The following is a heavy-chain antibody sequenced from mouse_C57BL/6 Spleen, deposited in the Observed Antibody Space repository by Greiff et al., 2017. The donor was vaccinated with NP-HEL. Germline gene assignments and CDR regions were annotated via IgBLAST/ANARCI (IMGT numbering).Heavy chain of an antibody. CDR1: GYTFTDYN. CDR3: ARSPRYYGSRYYFDY. Sequence: EVQLQQSGPELVKPGASVKIPCKASGYTFTDYNMDWVKQSHGKSLEWIGDINPNNGGTIYNQKFKGKATLTVDKSSSTAYMELRSLTSEDTAVYYGARSPRYYGSRYYFDYWGQGTTLTVSS. J-gene: IGHJ2*01. V-gene: IGHV1-18*01. D-gene: IGHD1-1*01. CDR2: INPNNGGT.